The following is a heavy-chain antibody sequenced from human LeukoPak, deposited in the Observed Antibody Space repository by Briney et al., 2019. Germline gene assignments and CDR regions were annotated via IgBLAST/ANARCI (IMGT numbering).Heavy chain of an antibody. Sequence: GGSLRLSCAASGFTFSTYWMHWVRQAPGKGPVWVSRINSDGSSTIYADSVKGRFTISRDNAKNTLYLQMNSLRAEDTAVYYCATNTYADYVSFDIWGQGTMVTVSS. V-gene: IGHV3-74*01. J-gene: IGHJ3*02. CDR2: INSDGSST. CDR3: ATNTYADYVSFDI. D-gene: IGHD2-2*01. CDR1: GFTFSTYW.